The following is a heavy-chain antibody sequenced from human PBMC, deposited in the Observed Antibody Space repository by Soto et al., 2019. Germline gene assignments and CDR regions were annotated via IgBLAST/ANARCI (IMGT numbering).Heavy chain of an antibody. D-gene: IGHD3-22*01. V-gene: IGHV1-69*13. J-gene: IGHJ6*02. CDR2: IIPIFGTA. CDR3: ARDTRSYYYDSSGYLVDV. Sequence: SVKVSCKASGGTFSSYAISWVRQAPGQGLEWMGGIIPIFGTANYAQKFQGRVTITADESTSTAYMELSSLRSEDMAVYYCARDTRSYYYDSSGYLVDVWGQGTTVTVSS. CDR1: GGTFSSYA.